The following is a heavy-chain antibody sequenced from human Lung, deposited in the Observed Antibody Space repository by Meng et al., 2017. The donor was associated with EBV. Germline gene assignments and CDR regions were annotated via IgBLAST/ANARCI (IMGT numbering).Heavy chain of an antibody. CDR2: INTNTGNP. Sequence: QVHRCQAGSELNKLGAAVKVSCKASGYTFTSYAMNWVRQAPGQGLEWMGWINTNTGNPTYAQGFTGRFVFSLDTSVSTAYLQISSLKAEDTAVYYCARDKIAVAGITGDYWGQGTLVTVSS. D-gene: IGHD6-19*01. CDR3: ARDKIAVAGITGDY. CDR1: GYTFTSYA. J-gene: IGHJ4*02. V-gene: IGHV7-4-1*02.